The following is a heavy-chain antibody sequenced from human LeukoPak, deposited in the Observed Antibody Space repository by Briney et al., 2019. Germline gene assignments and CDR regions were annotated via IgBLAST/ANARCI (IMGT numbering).Heavy chain of an antibody. CDR2: VNLQGST. Sequence: WESLSLTCGVSGGSITNTNYWTWVGQPPGEGLEWIGEVNLQGSTNYTPSLMGRVAIAVDTSEHHLSLQLTSVTAADTAVYYCAREGGPYRTLDYSGQGTLVTVFS. V-gene: IGHV4-4*02. CDR3: AREGGPYRTLDY. J-gene: IGHJ4*02. CDR1: GGSITNTNY.